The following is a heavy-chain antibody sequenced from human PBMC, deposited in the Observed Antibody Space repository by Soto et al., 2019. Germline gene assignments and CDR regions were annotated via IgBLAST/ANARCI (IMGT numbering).Heavy chain of an antibody. CDR3: AREYSSSSYYYYYMDV. D-gene: IGHD6-6*01. Sequence: PSETLSLTCTVSGGSISSYYWSWIRQPPGKGLEWIGYIYYSGSTNYNPPLKSRVTISVDTSKNQFSLKLSSVTAADTAVYYCAREYSSSSYYYYYMDVWGTGTTVTVSS. J-gene: IGHJ6*03. V-gene: IGHV4-59*01. CDR1: GGSISSYY. CDR2: IYYSGST.